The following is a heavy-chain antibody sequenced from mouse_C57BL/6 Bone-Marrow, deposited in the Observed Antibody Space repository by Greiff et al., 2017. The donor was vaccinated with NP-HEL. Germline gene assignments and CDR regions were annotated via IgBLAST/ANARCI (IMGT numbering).Heavy chain of an antibody. D-gene: IGHD2-5*01. V-gene: IGHV1-76*01. CDR2: IYPGSGNT. CDR1: GYTFTDYY. Sequence: VKLVESGAELVRPGASVKLSCKASGYTFTDYYINWVKQRPGQGLEWIARIYPGSGNTYYNEKFKGKATLTAEKSSSTAYMQLSSLTSEDSAVYFCALYYSNWYFDVWGTGTTVTVSS. CDR3: ALYYSNWYFDV. J-gene: IGHJ1*03.